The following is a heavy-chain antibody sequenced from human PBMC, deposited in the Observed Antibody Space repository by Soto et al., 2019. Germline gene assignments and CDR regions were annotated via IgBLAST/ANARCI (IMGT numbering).Heavy chain of an antibody. CDR1: GYTFASYG. V-gene: IGHV1-18*01. CDR3: ERDEGIAVAGTVLDY. Sequence: QVQLVQSGAEVKKPGASVKVSCKTSGYTFASYGISWVRQAPGQGLEWMGWISADNGNTNYAQKLQGRVTMTTDTYTRTAYMELRSLRSDDTDVYDCERDEGIAVAGTVLDYWGQGTLVTVSS. CDR2: ISADNGNT. J-gene: IGHJ4*02. D-gene: IGHD6-19*01.